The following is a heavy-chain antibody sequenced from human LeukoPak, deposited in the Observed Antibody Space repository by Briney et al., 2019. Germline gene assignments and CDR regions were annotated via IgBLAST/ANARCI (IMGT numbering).Heavy chain of an antibody. CDR2: ISGSGDST. V-gene: IGHV3-23*01. Sequence: GGSLRLSCAASGFTFSSYAMTWVRQAPGKGLEWVSAISGSGDSTYYADSVKGRFTISRDNSKNTLYLQMNSLRAEDTAVYYCARDQGLVRGVISYWGQGTLVTVSS. CDR3: ARDQGLVRGVISY. CDR1: GFTFSSYA. D-gene: IGHD3-10*02. J-gene: IGHJ4*02.